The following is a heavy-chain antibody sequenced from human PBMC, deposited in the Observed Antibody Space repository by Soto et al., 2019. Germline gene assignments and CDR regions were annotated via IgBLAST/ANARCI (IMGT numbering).Heavy chain of an antibody. Sequence: ASVKVSCKASGYTFTGYYMHWVRQAPGQGLEWMGWINPNSGGTNYAQKFQGWVTMTRDTSISTAYMELSRLRSDDTAVYYCARDCSSTSCYHRAFDIWGQGTMVT. CDR3: ARDCSSTSCYHRAFDI. V-gene: IGHV1-2*04. CDR2: INPNSGGT. CDR1: GYTFTGYY. J-gene: IGHJ3*02. D-gene: IGHD2-2*01.